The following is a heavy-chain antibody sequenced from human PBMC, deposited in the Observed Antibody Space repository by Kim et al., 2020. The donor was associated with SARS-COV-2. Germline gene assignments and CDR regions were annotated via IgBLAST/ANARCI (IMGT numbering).Heavy chain of an antibody. CDR2: IIPILGIA. CDR1: GGTFSSYA. V-gene: IGHV1-69*04. D-gene: IGHD2-2*01. J-gene: IGHJ4*02. CDR3: ARLLGYCSSTSCQYY. Sequence: SVKVSCKASGGTFSSYAISWVRQAPGQGLEWMGRIIPILGIANYAQKFQGRVTITADKSTSTSYMELSSLRSEDTAVYYCARLLGYCSSTSCQYYWGQGTLVTVSS.